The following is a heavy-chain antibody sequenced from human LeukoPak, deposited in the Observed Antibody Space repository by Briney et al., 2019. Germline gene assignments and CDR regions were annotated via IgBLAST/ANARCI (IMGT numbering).Heavy chain of an antibody. CDR3: ATNLQYYDFWSGYYDY. CDR1: GGFISSSSYF. V-gene: IGHV4-39*01. Sequence: SETLSLTCTVSGGFISSSSYFWGWIRQPPGKGLEWIGSIYYSGSTSYNTSLKSRVTVSVDTSKNQFSLKLSSVTAADTAVYYCATNLQYYDFWSGYYDYWGQGTLVTVSS. CDR2: IYYSGST. D-gene: IGHD3-3*01. J-gene: IGHJ4*02.